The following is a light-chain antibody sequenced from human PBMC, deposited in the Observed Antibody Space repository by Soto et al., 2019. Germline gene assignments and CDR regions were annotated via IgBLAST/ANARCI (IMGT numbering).Light chain of an antibody. CDR3: VTWDDSLASYV. CDR2: SNN. J-gene: IGLJ1*01. CDR1: SSNIGTNL. Sequence: QSVLTQPPSASGSPGQGVTISCSGSSSNIGTNLVSWYQQLPGTAPQVFIYSNNQRPSGVPDRFSGSKSGTSASLAISGLQSEDEAEYYCVTWDDSLASYVFGAGTKVTVL. V-gene: IGLV1-44*01.